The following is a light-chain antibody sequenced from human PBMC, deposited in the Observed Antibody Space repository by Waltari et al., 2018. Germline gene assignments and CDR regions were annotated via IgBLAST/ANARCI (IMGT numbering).Light chain of an antibody. CDR1: SSDVGSYNL. Sequence: QSALTQPASVSGSPGQSIAISCPGPSSDVGSYNLVSWYQQHPGKAPKLIIYEVNNRPSGVSNRFSGSKSGNTTSLTISGLQAEDEADYYCCSYAGSITFYVFGTGTKVTVL. CDR2: EVN. CDR3: CSYAGSITFYV. V-gene: IGLV2-23*02. J-gene: IGLJ1*01.